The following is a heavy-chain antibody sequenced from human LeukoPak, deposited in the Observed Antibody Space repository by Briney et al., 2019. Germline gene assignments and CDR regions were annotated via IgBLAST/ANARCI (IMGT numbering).Heavy chain of an antibody. CDR3: ATTGIAAAGTSDGFDY. V-gene: IGHV1-69*05. CDR2: IIPIFDTA. CDR1: GGTFSSYA. D-gene: IGHD6-13*01. J-gene: IGHJ4*02. Sequence: GASVKVSCKASGGTFSSYAFSWVRQAPGQGLEWMGRIIPIFDTANHAQQFQGRVTITTEESTSTAYMDLSSLRSADTAVYYCATTGIAAAGTSDGFDYWGQGTLVTVSS.